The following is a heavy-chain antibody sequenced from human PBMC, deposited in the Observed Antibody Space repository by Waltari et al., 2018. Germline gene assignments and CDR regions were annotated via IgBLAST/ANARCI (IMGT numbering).Heavy chain of an antibody. D-gene: IGHD3-16*01. J-gene: IGHJ4*02. Sequence: QVQLQQWGAGLLKPSETLSLTCAVYGGSFSGYYWSWIRQPPGKGLEWIGEINHSGSTNYNPSLKSRVTISVDTSKNQFSLKLSSVTAADTAVYYCARVVMITFGGAPQRNDDVYYFDYWGQGTLVTVSS. V-gene: IGHV4-34*01. CDR1: GGSFSGYY. CDR2: INHSGST. CDR3: ARVVMITFGGAPQRNDDVYYFDY.